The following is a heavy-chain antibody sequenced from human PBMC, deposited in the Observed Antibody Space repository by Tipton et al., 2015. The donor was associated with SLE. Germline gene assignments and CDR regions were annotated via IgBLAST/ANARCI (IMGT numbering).Heavy chain of an antibody. Sequence: LRLSCTVSGGSISSGSYYWGWIRQPPGKGLEWIGSIYYSGSTYYNPSLKSRVTISVDTSKNQFSLKLSSVTAADTAVYYCARHQHYDFVWYYYGMDVWGQGTTVTVSS. V-gene: IGHV4-39*01. J-gene: IGHJ6*02. CDR2: IYYSGST. CDR3: ARHQHYDFVWYYYGMDV. CDR1: GGSISSGSYY. D-gene: IGHD3-22*01.